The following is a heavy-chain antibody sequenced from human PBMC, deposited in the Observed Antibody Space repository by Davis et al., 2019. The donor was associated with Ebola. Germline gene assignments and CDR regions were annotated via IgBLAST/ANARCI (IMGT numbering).Heavy chain of an antibody. CDR3: ARHGPPYYYDSSGFWPGAFDI. V-gene: IGHV4-39*01. D-gene: IGHD3-22*01. Sequence: PSETLSLTCTVSGGSISSSSYYWGWIRQPPGKGLEWIGSIYYSGSTYYNPSLKSRVTISVDTSKNQFSLKLSSVTAADTAVYYCARHGPPYYYDSSGFWPGAFDIWGQGTMVTVSS. J-gene: IGHJ3*02. CDR1: GGSISSSSYY. CDR2: IYYSGST.